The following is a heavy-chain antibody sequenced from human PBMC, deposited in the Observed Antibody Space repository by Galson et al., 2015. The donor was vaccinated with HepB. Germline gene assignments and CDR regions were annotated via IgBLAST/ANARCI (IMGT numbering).Heavy chain of an antibody. Sequence: SLRLSCAASGFTFSSYNMHWVRQAPGKGLEWVAVISYDGNKKYYGDSGKGRFTISRDNSENTLSLQMNSLRVEDTAVYYCARVGPEHSGAWYLQLWGQGTLVTASS. D-gene: IGHD6-25*01. V-gene: IGHV3-30-3*01. CDR2: ISYDGNKK. J-gene: IGHJ1*01. CDR1: GFTFSSYN. CDR3: ARVGPEHSGAWYLQL.